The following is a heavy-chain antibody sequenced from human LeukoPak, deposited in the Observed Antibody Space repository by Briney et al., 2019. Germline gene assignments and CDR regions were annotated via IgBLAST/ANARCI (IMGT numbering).Heavy chain of an antibody. CDR3: ANRDGYNFDFDY. CDR1: GFTVSSNY. CDR2: ISGSGGST. D-gene: IGHD5-24*01. J-gene: IGHJ4*02. Sequence: GGSLRLSCAASGFTVSSNYMSWVRQAPGKGLEWVSAISGSGGSTYYADSVKGRFTISRDNSKNTLYLQMNSLRAEDTAVYYCANRDGYNFDFDYWGQGTLVTVSS. V-gene: IGHV3-23*01.